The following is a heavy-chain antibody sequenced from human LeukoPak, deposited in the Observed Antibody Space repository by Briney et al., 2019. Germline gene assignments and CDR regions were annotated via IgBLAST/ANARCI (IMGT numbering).Heavy chain of an antibody. Sequence: GGSLKLSCAASGFTFSSYWMHWVRQAPGKGLVWVSRINSDGSSTSYADSVKGRFTISRDNAKNTLYLQMHSLRAEDTAVYYCARGDRITIFGVVIKARYFQHWGQGTLVTVSS. CDR2: INSDGSST. CDR3: ARGDRITIFGVVIKARYFQH. CDR1: GFTFSSYW. D-gene: IGHD3-3*01. J-gene: IGHJ1*01. V-gene: IGHV3-74*01.